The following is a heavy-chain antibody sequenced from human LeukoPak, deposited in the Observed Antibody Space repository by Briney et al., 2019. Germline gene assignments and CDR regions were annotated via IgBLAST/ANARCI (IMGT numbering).Heavy chain of an antibody. CDR1: GYTFTSYG. V-gene: IGHV1-18*01. Sequence: GASVKVSCKASGYTFTSYGITWVRQAPGQGLERMGWISAYNGNTNFAQKLQGRVTMTTDTPTSTAYMELRSLRSDDTAVYYCAKDSDYGRLMDSWGQGTLVTVSS. CDR3: AKDSDYGRLMDS. D-gene: IGHD4-17*01. J-gene: IGHJ4*02. CDR2: ISAYNGNT.